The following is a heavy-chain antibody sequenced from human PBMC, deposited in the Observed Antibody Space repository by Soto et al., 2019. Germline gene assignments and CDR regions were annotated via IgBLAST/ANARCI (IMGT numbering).Heavy chain of an antibody. CDR1: GFTFSSYA. Sequence: GGSLSLSCAASGFTFSSYAMSWVRQAPGKGLEWVSAISGSGGSTYYADSVKGRFTISRDNSKNTLYLQMNSLRAEDTAVYYCAKVVSITMIVVVIPYFDYWGQGTLVTVSS. V-gene: IGHV3-23*01. D-gene: IGHD3-22*01. CDR3: AKVVSITMIVVVIPYFDY. CDR2: ISGSGGST. J-gene: IGHJ4*02.